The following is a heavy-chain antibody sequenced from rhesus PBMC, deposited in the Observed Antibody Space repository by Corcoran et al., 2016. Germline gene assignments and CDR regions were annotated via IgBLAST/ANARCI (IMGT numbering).Heavy chain of an antibody. Sequence: EVQLVKSGAEVKKPGASVKISCTASGYTFNDYYLHWVRQAHGKGLERMRLVDPKNRESIPAQTFQDRVPITADSSTDPAYMELSSLRSEDTAVYYCATGGGYSNSLDVWGRGVLVTVSS. CDR1: GYTFNDYY. J-gene: IGHJ5-2*02. CDR3: ATGGGYSNSLDV. D-gene: IGHD5-24*01. V-gene: IGHV1-111*02. CDR2: VDPKNRES.